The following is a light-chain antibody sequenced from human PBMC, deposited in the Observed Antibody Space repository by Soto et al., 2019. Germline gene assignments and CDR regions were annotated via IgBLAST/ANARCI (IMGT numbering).Light chain of an antibody. CDR2: DVS. CDR3: SSYTGSSTLV. CDR1: SSDVGGYNY. J-gene: IGLJ3*02. V-gene: IGLV2-14*01. Sequence: QSALTQPASVSGSPGQSITISCTGTSSDVGGYNYVAWYQQHPGKAPKLMIYDVSNRPSGVSNRFSGSKSGNTASLNISGLQAEDEADYYCSSYTGSSTLVFGGGTKVTVL.